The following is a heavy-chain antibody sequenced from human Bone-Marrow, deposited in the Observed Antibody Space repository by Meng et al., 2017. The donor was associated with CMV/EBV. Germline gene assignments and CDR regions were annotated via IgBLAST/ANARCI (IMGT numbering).Heavy chain of an antibody. Sequence: SETLSLTCAVYGGSFSGYYWSWIRQPPGKGLEWIGEINHSGSTYYNPSLKSRVTISVDTSKNQFSLKLSSVTAADTAVYYCARGGNVYGTRSVTTYYYYGMDVWGQGTTVTVSS. J-gene: IGHJ6*02. CDR1: GGSFSGYY. CDR3: ARGGNVYGTRSVTTYYYYGMDV. D-gene: IGHD4-11*01. CDR2: INHSGST. V-gene: IGHV4-34*01.